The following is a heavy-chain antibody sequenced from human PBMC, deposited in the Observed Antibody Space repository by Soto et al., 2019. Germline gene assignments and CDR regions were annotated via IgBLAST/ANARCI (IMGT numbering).Heavy chain of an antibody. CDR3: ARGRGYSYRYYYYYGMDV. J-gene: IGHJ6*02. Sequence: SETLSLTCAVYGGSFSGYYWSWIRQPPGKGLEWIGEINHSGSTNYNPSLKSRVTISVDTSKNQFSLKLSSVTAADTAVYYCARGRGYSYRYYYYYGMDVWGQGTTVTVSS. D-gene: IGHD5-18*01. CDR1: GGSFSGYY. CDR2: INHSGST. V-gene: IGHV4-34*01.